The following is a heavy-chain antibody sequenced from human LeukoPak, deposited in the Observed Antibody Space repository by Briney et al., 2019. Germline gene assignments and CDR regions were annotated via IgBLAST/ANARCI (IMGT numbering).Heavy chain of an antibody. Sequence: PSETLSLTCTVSGYSISSGYYWGWIRQPPGMGLEWIGSMHYSGSTYYNPSLNSRVTISVDTSKNQFSLKLTSVTAADTAVYYCCGSGWFAGPFGYWGQGALVTVSS. CDR3: CGSGWFAGPFGY. CDR1: GYSISSGYY. CDR2: MHYSGST. J-gene: IGHJ4*02. D-gene: IGHD6-19*01. V-gene: IGHV4-38-2*02.